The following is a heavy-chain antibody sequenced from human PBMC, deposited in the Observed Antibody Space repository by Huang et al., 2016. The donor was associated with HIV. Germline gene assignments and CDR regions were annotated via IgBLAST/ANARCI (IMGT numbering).Heavy chain of an antibody. CDR1: GFTVSTNY. CDR3: ARRWDWAAFDI. D-gene: IGHD1-26*01. V-gene: IGHV3-53*01. J-gene: IGHJ3*02. CDR2: SYDDVST. Sequence: EVQLVESGGGLIQPGGSLRLSCAASGFTVSTNYMTGVRQAPGKGLEWVSISYDDVSTFYTDSVRGRFTISRDNSNNTLYLQMNSLRPEDTAVYYCARRWDWAAFDIWGQGTMVTV.